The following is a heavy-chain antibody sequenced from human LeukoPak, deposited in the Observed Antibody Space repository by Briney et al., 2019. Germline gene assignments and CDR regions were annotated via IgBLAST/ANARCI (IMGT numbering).Heavy chain of an antibody. D-gene: IGHD6-19*01. CDR2: INSDGSST. V-gene: IGHV3-74*01. Sequence: AALRLSCAASGFTFSSYWMHWVRQPPGKGLVWVSRINSDGSSTSYADSVKGRFTISRDNAKNTLYLQMNSLRAEDTAVYYCARVEQWLYGMDVWGQGTTVTVSS. J-gene: IGHJ6*02. CDR1: GFTFSSYW. CDR3: ARVEQWLYGMDV.